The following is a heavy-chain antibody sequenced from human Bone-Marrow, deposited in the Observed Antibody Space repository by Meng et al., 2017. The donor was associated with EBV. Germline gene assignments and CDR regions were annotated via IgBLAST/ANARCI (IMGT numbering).Heavy chain of an antibody. D-gene: IGHD6-19*01. CDR1: GASISSGYW. Sequence: QRQESGPGLVKPSGTLSLTCAVAGASISSGYWWTWVRQPPGKGLEWIGEVSHSGRTNYNPSLKSRVTISLDKSENQFFLKVTSVTAADTAVYYCAASPGWWRLDYWGQGTLVTVSS. CDR3: AASPGWWRLDY. V-gene: IGHV4-4*02. J-gene: IGHJ4*02. CDR2: VSHSGRT.